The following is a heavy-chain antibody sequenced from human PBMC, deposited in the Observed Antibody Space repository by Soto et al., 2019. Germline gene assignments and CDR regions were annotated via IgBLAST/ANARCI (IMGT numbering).Heavy chain of an antibody. V-gene: IGHV2-5*02. CDR1: GFSFSTSGVG. J-gene: IGHJ4*02. D-gene: IGHD5-18*01. Sequence: SGPTLVNPTQTLTLTCTFSGFSFSTSGVGVGWIRQPPGKALEWLAVIYWDDDKRYSPSLKSRLTITKDTSKNQVVLRMTNMDPVDAATYYCAHTWWIQSDYWGQGTLVTVSS. CDR2: IYWDDDK. CDR3: AHTWWIQSDY.